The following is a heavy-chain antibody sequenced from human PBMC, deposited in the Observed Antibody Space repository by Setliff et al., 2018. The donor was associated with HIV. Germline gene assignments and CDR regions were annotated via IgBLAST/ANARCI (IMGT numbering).Heavy chain of an antibody. V-gene: IGHV4-39*01. CDR3: ARPRDYGPHYYYYMDV. D-gene: IGHD4-17*01. CDR1: GDSITSNSYY. J-gene: IGHJ6*03. CDR2: MHHSGST. Sequence: PSETLSLTCTVSGDSITSNSYYWGWIRQSPGTGLEWIGTMHHSGSTYYNPSLKSRVAISADTSMTQFSLNLISVTAADTAVYYCARPRDYGPHYYYYMDVWGKGTTVTVSS.